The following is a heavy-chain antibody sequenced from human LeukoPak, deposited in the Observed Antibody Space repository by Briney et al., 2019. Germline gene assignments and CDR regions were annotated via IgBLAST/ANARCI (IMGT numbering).Heavy chain of an antibody. V-gene: IGHV4-39*01. D-gene: IGHD1-26*01. CDR2: IYYRGTT. CDR3: ARLYVGATTV. J-gene: IGHJ4*02. CDR1: GGSISSSNYY. Sequence: TSETLSLTCTVSGGSISSSNYYWGWIRQPPGKGLEWIGSIYYRGTTYYNPSLKGRVTISVDTSKNQFSLKLSSVTAADTAVYYCARLYVGATTVWGQGTLVTVSS.